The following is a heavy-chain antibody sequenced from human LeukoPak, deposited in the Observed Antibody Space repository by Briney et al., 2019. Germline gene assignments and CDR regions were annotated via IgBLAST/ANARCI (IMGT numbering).Heavy chain of an antibody. Sequence: GGSLRLSCAASGFTFSDYYMSWIRQAPGKGLEWVSYISSSSSYTNYADSVKGRFTISRDNSKNTLYLQMNSLRAEDTAVYYCARADTAMVTLDYWGQGTLVTVSS. D-gene: IGHD5-18*01. CDR1: GFTFSDYY. J-gene: IGHJ4*02. CDR3: ARADTAMVTLDY. V-gene: IGHV3-11*06. CDR2: ISSSSSYT.